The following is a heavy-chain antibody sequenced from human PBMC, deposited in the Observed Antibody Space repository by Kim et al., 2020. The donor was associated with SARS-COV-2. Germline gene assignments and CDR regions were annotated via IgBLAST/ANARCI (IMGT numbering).Heavy chain of an antibody. J-gene: IGHJ5*02. Sequence: GGSLRLSCAASGFTFSSYEMNWVRQAPGKGLEWVSYISSSGSTIYYADSVKGRFTISRDNAKNSLYLQMNSLRAEDTAVYYCARDGVKWPKYYYDSSGLGNWFDPWGQGTLV. CDR3: ARDGVKWPKYYYDSSGLGNWFDP. V-gene: IGHV3-48*03. D-gene: IGHD3-22*01. CDR2: ISSSGSTI. CDR1: GFTFSSYE.